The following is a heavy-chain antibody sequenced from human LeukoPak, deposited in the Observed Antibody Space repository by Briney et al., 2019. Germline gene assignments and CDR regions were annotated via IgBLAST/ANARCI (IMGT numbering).Heavy chain of an antibody. CDR1: GFTFSSYS. D-gene: IGHD6-19*01. Sequence: GGSLRLPCAASGFTFSSYSMNWVRQAPGKGLEWVSSISSSSSYIYYADSVKGRFTTSRDNAKNSLYLQMNSLRAEDTAVYYCARYNDIAVAGMRSYYYYGMDVWGQGTTVTVSS. J-gene: IGHJ6*02. CDR2: ISSSSSYI. V-gene: IGHV3-21*01. CDR3: ARYNDIAVAGMRSYYYYGMDV.